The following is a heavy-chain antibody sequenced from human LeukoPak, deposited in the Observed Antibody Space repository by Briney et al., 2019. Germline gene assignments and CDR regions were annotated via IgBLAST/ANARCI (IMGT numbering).Heavy chain of an antibody. V-gene: IGHV1-18*01. Sequence: ASVKVSCKASGYTFTSYGISWVRQAPGQGLEWMGWISAYNGNTNYAQKLQGRVTMTTDTSTSTAYMELSSLRSEDTAVYYCASVAYCGGDCYSVPYGMDVWGQGTTVTVSS. D-gene: IGHD2-21*02. CDR1: GYTFTSYG. J-gene: IGHJ6*02. CDR2: ISAYNGNT. CDR3: ASVAYCGGDCYSVPYGMDV.